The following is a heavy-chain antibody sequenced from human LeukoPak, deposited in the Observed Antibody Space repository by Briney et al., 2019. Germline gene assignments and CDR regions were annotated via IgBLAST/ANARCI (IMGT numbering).Heavy chain of an antibody. D-gene: IGHD5-18*01. CDR1: GGSFSGYY. J-gene: IGHJ4*02. V-gene: IGHV4-34*01. CDR3: ARERLGGYSYGYELTKDY. Sequence: SETLSLTCAVYGGSFSGYYWSWIRQPPGKGLEWIGEINHSGSTNYNPSLKSRVTISVDTSKNQFSLKLSSVTAADTAVYYCARERLGGYSYGYELTKDYWGQGTLVTVSS. CDR2: INHSGST.